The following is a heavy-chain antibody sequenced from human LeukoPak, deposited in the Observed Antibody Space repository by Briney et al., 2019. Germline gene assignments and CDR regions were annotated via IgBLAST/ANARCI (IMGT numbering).Heavy chain of an antibody. V-gene: IGHV3-33*01. D-gene: IGHD3-22*01. CDR1: GFTFSSYG. CDR2: IWYDGSNK. CDR3: ARVKIGTDYYDRSGYDAFDI. Sequence: GGSLRLSCAASGFTFSSYGMHWVRQAPGKGLEWVAVIWYDGSNKYYADSVKGRFTISRDNSKNTLYLQMNSLRAEDTAVYYCARVKIGTDYYDRSGYDAFDIWGQGTMVTVSS. J-gene: IGHJ3*02.